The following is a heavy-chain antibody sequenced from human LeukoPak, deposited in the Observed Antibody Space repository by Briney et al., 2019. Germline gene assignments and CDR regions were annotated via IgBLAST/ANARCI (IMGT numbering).Heavy chain of an antibody. J-gene: IGHJ4*02. CDR1: GFSFRNYW. V-gene: IGHV3-7*01. Sequence: GSLRLSCAASGFSFRNYWMGWVRQAPGKGLEWVANTKPDGSAEYYTDSVRGRFTASRDNANNLLYLQMNRLRAEDTAVYYCARDGGLHTNFDYWGQGTLLTVSS. D-gene: IGHD2-15*01. CDR2: TKPDGSAE. CDR3: ARDGGLHTNFDY.